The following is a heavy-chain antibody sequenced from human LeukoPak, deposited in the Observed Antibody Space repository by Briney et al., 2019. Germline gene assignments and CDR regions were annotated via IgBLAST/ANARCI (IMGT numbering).Heavy chain of an antibody. V-gene: IGHV4-59*01. J-gene: IGHJ4*02. CDR3: ARGGSYYGSGRFDY. D-gene: IGHD1-26*01. CDR2: IYYSGST. Sequence: SETLSLTCTVSGGSISSYYWSWLRQPPGKGLEWIGYIYYSGSTNYNPSLKSRVTISVDTSKNQFSLKLSSVTAADTAVYYCARGGSYYGSGRFDYWGQGTLVTVSS. CDR1: GGSISSYY.